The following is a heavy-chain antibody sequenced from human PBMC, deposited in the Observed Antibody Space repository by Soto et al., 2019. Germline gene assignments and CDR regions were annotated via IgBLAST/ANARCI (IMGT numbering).Heavy chain of an antibody. CDR3: ERDNWRGYSYGLGPNWLDP. Sequence: ASVKVSCKSSGYTFTSYGISWVRQAPGQGLEWMGWISAYNGNTNYAQKFQGRVTMTTDTSTSTAYMELRSLRSDDTAVYYCERDNWRGYSYGLGPNWLDPWGQGNLVTVSS. CDR1: GYTFTSYG. J-gene: IGHJ5*02. V-gene: IGHV1-18*04. D-gene: IGHD5-18*01. CDR2: ISAYNGNT.